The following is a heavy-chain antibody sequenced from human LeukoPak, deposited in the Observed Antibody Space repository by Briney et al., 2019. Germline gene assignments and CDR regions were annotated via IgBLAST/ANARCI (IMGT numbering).Heavy chain of an antibody. CDR1: GFTFSAYA. Sequence: PGGSLRLSCTASGFTFSAYAMMWVRQAPGKGPEWVSAIRGGGGSAFYADSVKGRFTISRDNSKYTLFLQMNSLRAEDTAVYYCARVNGYDSFYAFDIWGQGTMVTVSS. CDR2: IRGGGGSA. J-gene: IGHJ3*02. D-gene: IGHD5-12*01. V-gene: IGHV3-23*01. CDR3: ARVNGYDSFYAFDI.